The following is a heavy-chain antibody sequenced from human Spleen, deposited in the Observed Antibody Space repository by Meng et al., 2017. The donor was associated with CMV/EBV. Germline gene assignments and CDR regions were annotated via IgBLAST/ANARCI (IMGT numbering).Heavy chain of an antibody. V-gene: IGHV3-23*03. Sequence: LTCAASGFIFSTYAMTWVRQAPGEGLEWVSVIYSGVSSTYYADSVKGRFTISRDDSKSTLFLQMNSLRAEDTAVYYCAKLASTSGWYYFDFWGQGTLVTVSS. CDR2: IYSGVSST. J-gene: IGHJ4*02. CDR1: GFIFSTYA. D-gene: IGHD6-19*01. CDR3: AKLASTSGWYYFDF.